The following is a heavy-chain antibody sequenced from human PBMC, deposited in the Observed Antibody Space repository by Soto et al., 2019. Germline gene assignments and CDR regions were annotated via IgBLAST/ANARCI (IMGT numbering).Heavy chain of an antibody. D-gene: IGHD1-26*01. CDR2: TYYRSKWYI. J-gene: IGHJ5*01. CDR1: GDSVPSSSVT. CDR3: VRLIGNSWLDF. V-gene: IGHV6-1*01. Sequence: SQTLSLTCAISGDSVPSSSVTWNWIRQSPSRGLEWLGRTYYRSKWYIDYAESVKSRITINPDTSKNQFSLHLNSVTPEDTAVYYCVRLIGNSWLDFWGQGTLVTVSS.